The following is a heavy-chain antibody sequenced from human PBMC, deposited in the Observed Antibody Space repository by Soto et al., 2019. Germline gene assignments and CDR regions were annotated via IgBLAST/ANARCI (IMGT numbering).Heavy chain of an antibody. CDR1: GFTFSSYA. J-gene: IGHJ3*02. CDR3: ARPQWGLLWLGEASGAFDI. D-gene: IGHD3-10*01. Sequence: GGSLRLSCAASGFTFSSYAMHWVRQAPGKGLEWVAVISYDGSNKYYADSVKGRFTISRDNSKNTLYLQMNSLRAEDTAVYYCARPQWGLLWLGEASGAFDIWGQGTMVTVSS. CDR2: ISYDGSNK. V-gene: IGHV3-30-3*01.